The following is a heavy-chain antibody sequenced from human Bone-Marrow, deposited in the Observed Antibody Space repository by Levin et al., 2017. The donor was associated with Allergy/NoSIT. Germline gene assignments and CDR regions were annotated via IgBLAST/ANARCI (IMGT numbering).Heavy chain of an antibody. CDR1: GFTFSSYG. Sequence: QSGGSLRLSCVASGFTFSSYGMHWVRQAPGKGLEWVAVILYDGSEKYYADSVKGRFTISRDNSKNTLYLQMNSLRTEDTAVYYCAKDPAPLITMVQGQWYYYMDVWGKGTTVTVSS. CDR3: AKDPAPLITMVQGQWYYYMDV. CDR2: ILYDGSEK. J-gene: IGHJ6*03. V-gene: IGHV3-30*18. D-gene: IGHD3-10*01.